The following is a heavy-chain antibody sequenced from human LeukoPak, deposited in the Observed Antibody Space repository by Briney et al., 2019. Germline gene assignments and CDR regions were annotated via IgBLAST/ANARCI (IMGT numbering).Heavy chain of an antibody. CDR2: IYYSGST. Sequence: SETLSLTCTVSGGSISSYYWSWIRQPPGKGLEWIVYIYYSGSTNYNPSLKSRVTISVDTSKNQFSLKLSSVTAADTAVYYCASFDFQAGGYYYGMDVWGQGTTVTVSS. D-gene: IGHD3-3*01. V-gene: IGHV4-59*01. J-gene: IGHJ6*02. CDR3: ASFDFQAGGYYYGMDV. CDR1: GGSISSYY.